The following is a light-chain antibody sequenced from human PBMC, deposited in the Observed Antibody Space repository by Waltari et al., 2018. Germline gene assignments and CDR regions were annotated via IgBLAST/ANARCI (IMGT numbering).Light chain of an antibody. V-gene: IGLV2-14*01. J-gene: IGLJ1*01. CDR1: SNDVGGYGY. CDR2: EVS. CDR3: SSHTATVPHV. Sequence: QSALTQPASVSGSPGQSITIPCTGTSNDVGGYGYVSWYQQYPGKAPKLIIYEVSYLPSGISTLFSGSKSGNTASLTISGLRAEDEADYYCSSHTATVPHVFGTGTRVTVV.